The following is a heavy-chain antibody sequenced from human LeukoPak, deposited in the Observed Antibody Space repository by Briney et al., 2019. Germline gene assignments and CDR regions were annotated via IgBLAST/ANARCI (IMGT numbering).Heavy chain of an antibody. CDR1: GVTLRDCY. CDR3: ARGEIFFTGCSCGVAFYI. Sequence: NAGGSLRLSCAASGVTLRDCYMSWIREAAGKGLEWVSYISISRLTISYPASVNRLSPISSHNAKNSLYLQMNSLRAEDTAVYYCARGEIFFTGCSCGVAFYIWGQGTIVTVSS. J-gene: IGHJ3*02. D-gene: IGHD2-15*01. CDR2: ISISRLTI. V-gene: IGHV3-11*04.